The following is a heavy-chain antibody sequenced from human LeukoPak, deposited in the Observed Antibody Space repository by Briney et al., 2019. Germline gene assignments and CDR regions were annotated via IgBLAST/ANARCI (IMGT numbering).Heavy chain of an antibody. CDR2: IFYSGGPT. D-gene: IGHD7-27*01. V-gene: IGHV4-39*07. Sequence: SETLSLTCTVSGASISRSSYYWGWFRQPPGKGLEWIVSIFYSGGPTYYNPSLKSRVTISVDTSKNQFFLKLSFVTAADTAVYYCAKEPTGEKSFDSWGQGTLVTVSS. CDR3: AKEPTGEKSFDS. CDR1: GASISRSSYY. J-gene: IGHJ4*02.